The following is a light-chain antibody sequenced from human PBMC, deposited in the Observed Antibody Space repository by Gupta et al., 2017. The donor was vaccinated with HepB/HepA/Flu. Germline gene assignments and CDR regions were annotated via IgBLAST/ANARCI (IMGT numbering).Light chain of an antibody. CDR1: SSDVGGYNY. CDR3: SSYSSSNTLV. J-gene: IGLJ2*01. CDR2: DVS. Sequence: QSALTQPASVSGSPGQSITISCTGTSSDVGGYNYVSWYQQHPGKAPKLMIYDVSNRPSGVSNRFSGSKSGNTASLTISGLQEEDEAEYYCSSYSSSNTLVFGGGTKLTVL. V-gene: IGLV2-14*03.